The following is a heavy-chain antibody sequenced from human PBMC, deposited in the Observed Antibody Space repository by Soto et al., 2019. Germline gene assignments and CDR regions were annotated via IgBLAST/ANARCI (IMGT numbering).Heavy chain of an antibody. J-gene: IGHJ4*02. V-gene: IGHV3-20*04. Sequence: EVQLVESGGGVVRPGGSLRLSCAASGFTFDDYAMSWVRQAPGKGLEWVSGINWNGGRTGYADSVKGRFTISRDNAKNSLYLQMNSLRAEDTAFYYCARDTRGWSYFDYWGQGALVTVSS. CDR3: ARDTRGWSYFDY. CDR2: INWNGGRT. D-gene: IGHD6-19*01. CDR1: GFTFDDYA.